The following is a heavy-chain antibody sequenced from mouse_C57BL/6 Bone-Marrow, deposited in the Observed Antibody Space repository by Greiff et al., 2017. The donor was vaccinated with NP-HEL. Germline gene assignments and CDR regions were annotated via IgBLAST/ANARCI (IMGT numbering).Heavy chain of an antibody. Sequence: QVQLQQSGAELMKPGASVKLSCKATGYTFTGYWIEWVKQRPGHGLEWIGEILPGSGSTNYNEKFKGKATFTADTSSNTAYMQLSSLTTEDSAIYYCARIYYDYDEGYYYAMDYWGQGTSVTVSS. D-gene: IGHD2-4*01. V-gene: IGHV1-9*01. J-gene: IGHJ4*01. CDR1: GYTFTGYW. CDR2: ILPGSGST. CDR3: ARIYYDYDEGYYYAMDY.